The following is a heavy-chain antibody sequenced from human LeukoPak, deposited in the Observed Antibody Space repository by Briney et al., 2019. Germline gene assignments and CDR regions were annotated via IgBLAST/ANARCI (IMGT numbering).Heavy chain of an antibody. D-gene: IGHD3-22*01. V-gene: IGHV3-21*01. CDR1: GFAFSTYS. CDR3: ARAPAHYYDSSDHYYVGESYFDY. CDR2: ISSSSRYI. J-gene: IGHJ4*02. Sequence: GGSLRLSCSASGFAFSTYSMNWVRQAPGKGLEWVSSISSSSRYIYYADSVKGRFTISRDNAKNSLYLQMNSLRAEDTAVYYCARAPAHYYDSSDHYYVGESYFDYWGQGTLVTVSS.